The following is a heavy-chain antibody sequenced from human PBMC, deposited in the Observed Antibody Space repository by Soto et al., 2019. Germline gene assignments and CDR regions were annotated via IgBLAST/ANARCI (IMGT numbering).Heavy chain of an antibody. Sequence: SETLSLTCTVSGGSISSGGYYWSWIRQHPGKGLEWIGYIYYSGSTYYNPSLKSRVTISVDTSKNQFSLKLGSVTAADTAVYYCARASVGGDYDYMDVWGKGTTVTVSS. CDR1: GGSISSGGYY. CDR2: IYYSGST. D-gene: IGHD1-26*01. CDR3: ARASVGGDYDYMDV. J-gene: IGHJ6*03. V-gene: IGHV4-31*03.